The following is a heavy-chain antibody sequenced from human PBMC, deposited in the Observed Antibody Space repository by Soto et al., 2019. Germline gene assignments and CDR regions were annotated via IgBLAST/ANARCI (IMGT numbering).Heavy chain of an antibody. CDR2: ISGDSGSS. CDR3: KKRRYARQGFDAFDL. Sequence: SGGSLRLSCAASGFTFEAYSLHWVRQLPGKGLEWVAGISGDSGSSGYADSVRGRFTVSRDNAKNSLFLQMSSLSPEDTALYYCKKRRYARQGFDAFDLWGQGTMVTVSS. CDR1: GFTFEAYS. D-gene: IGHD2-2*01. V-gene: IGHV3-9*01. J-gene: IGHJ3*01.